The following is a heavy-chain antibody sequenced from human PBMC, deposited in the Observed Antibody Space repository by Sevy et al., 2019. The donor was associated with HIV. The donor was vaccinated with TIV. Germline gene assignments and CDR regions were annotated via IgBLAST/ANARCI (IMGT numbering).Heavy chain of an antibody. Sequence: SETLSLTCSVSGDSISSYFWTWVRQSPGKGLEWIGNVYFTGNTDYSPSLKSRVTFSLDTSKSQFSLTLKSVAAADTAIYFCARDSTTRPRVLDYWGQGTLVTVSS. D-gene: IGHD1-1*01. V-gene: IGHV4-59*01. CDR2: VYFTGNT. CDR1: GDSISSYF. CDR3: ARDSTTRPRVLDY. J-gene: IGHJ4*02.